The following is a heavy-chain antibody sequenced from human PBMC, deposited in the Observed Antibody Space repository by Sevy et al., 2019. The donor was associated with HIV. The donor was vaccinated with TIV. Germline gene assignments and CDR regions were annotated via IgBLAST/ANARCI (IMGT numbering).Heavy chain of an antibody. CDR2: IIPIFGTT. V-gene: IGHV1-69*13. CDR1: GGTFNSYD. CDR3: ASTDYYDSSGYYLYAFDM. J-gene: IGHJ3*02. Sequence: ASVKVSCKASGGTFNSYDISWVRQAPGQGLEWMGWIIPIFGTTNYGHKFQGRVTITADESTSTAYIELSSLRSEDTAVYYCASTDYYDSSGYYLYAFDMWGQGTMVTVSS. D-gene: IGHD3-22*01.